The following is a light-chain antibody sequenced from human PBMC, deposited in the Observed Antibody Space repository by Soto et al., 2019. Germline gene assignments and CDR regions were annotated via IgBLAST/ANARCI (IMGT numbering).Light chain of an antibody. CDR1: QSVSSN. V-gene: IGKV3-15*01. CDR3: QQCSWHPFTVT. Sequence: EIVMTQSPATLSVSPGERASLSCRDSQSVSSNLAWYQQKPGQAPRLLIYDASTRATGIPARFSGSGSGTEYTLTISSLQSEDSAVYYCQQCSWHPFTVTFGGGTKVEIK. J-gene: IGKJ4*01. CDR2: DAS.